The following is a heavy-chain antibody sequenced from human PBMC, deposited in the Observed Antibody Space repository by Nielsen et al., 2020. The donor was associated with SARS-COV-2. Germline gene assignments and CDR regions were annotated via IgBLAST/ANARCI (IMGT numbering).Heavy chain of an antibody. CDR2: ISAYNGNT. CDR3: ARVEQQLPYNWFDP. D-gene: IGHD6-13*01. J-gene: IGHJ5*02. Sequence: ASVKVSCKASGYTFTSYGISWVRQAPGQGLEWMGWISAYNGNTNYAQKLQGRVTMTTDTSTSTAYMELRSLRSDDTAAYYCARVEQQLPYNWFDPWGQGTLVTVSS. V-gene: IGHV1-18*01. CDR1: GYTFTSYG.